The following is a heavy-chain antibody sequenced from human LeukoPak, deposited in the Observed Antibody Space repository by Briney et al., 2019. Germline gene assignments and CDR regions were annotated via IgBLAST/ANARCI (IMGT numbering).Heavy chain of an antibody. Sequence: PGGSLRLSCAASEFTFSNYGINWVRQAPGKGLEWVSYIGSIRSTINYADSVKGRFTISRDNAENSLYLQMNSLRVEDTAMYYCARGGAARPDYWGQGTLVTVSS. D-gene: IGHD6-6*01. CDR2: IGSIRSTI. J-gene: IGHJ4*02. CDR1: EFTFSNYG. CDR3: ARGGAARPDY. V-gene: IGHV3-48*01.